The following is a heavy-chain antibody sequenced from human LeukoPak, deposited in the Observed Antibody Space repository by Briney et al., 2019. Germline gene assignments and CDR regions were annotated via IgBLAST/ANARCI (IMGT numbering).Heavy chain of an antibody. CDR2: INSVGTAT. V-gene: IGHV3-7*01. D-gene: IGHD6-19*01. J-gene: IGHJ4*02. Sequence: GGSLTLSCAASGFSFSAYWMTWVRQAPGAGLEWVANINSVGTATYYADPVKGRFTISRDNAKNLVYLQMNRLRAEETDVYLCGRFGYVAGVDLWGQGTLVAVSS. CDR1: GFSFSAYW. CDR3: GRFGYVAGVDL.